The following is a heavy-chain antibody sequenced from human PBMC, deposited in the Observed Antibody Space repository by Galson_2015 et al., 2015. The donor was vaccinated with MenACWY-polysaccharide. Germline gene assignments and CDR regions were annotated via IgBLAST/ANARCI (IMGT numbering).Heavy chain of an antibody. CDR2: NNAGNGNI. J-gene: IGHJ5*02. Sequence: SVKVSCKASGYSFPSYAIHWVRQAPGQSLEWMGGNNAGNGNIKYSQTFQGRLTITRDTSASTGYMELSSLRSEDTAVYYCARDLLRFGGWRDAWGRGTLVTVSS. V-gene: IGHV1-3*01. CDR3: ARDLLRFGGWRDA. D-gene: IGHD3-3*01. CDR1: GYSFPSYA.